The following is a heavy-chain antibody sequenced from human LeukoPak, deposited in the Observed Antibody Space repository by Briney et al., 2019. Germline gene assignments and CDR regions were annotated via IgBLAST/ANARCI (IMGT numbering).Heavy chain of an antibody. J-gene: IGHJ4*02. D-gene: IGHD6-13*01. CDR1: GFTFSSYA. Sequence: GRSLRLSCAASGFTFSSYAMHWVRQAPGKGLEWVAVISYDGSNKYYADSVKGRFTISRDNSKNTLYLQMNSLRAEDTAVYCCAREAWYSSSWKDYWGQGTLVTVSS. CDR2: ISYDGSNK. CDR3: AREAWYSSSWKDY. V-gene: IGHV3-30-3*01.